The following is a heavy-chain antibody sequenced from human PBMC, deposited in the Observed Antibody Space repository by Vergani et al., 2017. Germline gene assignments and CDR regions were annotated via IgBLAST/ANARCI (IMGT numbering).Heavy chain of an antibody. CDR1: GFTFSAFP. CDR2: ISARYPST. J-gene: IGHJ4*02. CDR3: ARLSYDTTPYLQGGYDC. Sequence: EVQLLQSGGGVIQPGGSVRLSFAASGFTFSAFPMNWVRQAPGKGLEWVSAISARYPSTYYADSVKGRFTIARDNSKNMLYLQMNSLRAEDTAVYYCARLSYDTTPYLQGGYDCWGQGTLVSVSS. D-gene: IGHD3-22*01. V-gene: IGHV3-23*01.